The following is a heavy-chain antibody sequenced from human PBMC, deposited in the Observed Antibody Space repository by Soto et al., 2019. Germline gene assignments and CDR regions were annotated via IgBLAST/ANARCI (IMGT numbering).Heavy chain of an antibody. CDR2: VSNRGDIT. CDR1: GLNFSDYA. D-gene: IGHD3-10*01. Sequence: EVQLLESGGDLVQPGGSLRLSCAASGLNFSDYAMTWVRQAPGKGLEWVSSVSNRGDITYYADSVKGRFTISRDNSKNTLVMPINSLRAEDTALYYCARGDRGGSGSPASYYYSGLDVWGQGTTVTVSS. J-gene: IGHJ6*02. V-gene: IGHV3-23*01. CDR3: ARGDRGGSGSPASYYYSGLDV.